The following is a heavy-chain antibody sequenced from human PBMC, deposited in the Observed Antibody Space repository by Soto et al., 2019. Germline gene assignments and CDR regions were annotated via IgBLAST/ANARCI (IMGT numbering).Heavy chain of an antibody. V-gene: IGHV4-59*13. CDR1: GLSITNNY. CDR3: ARANWYSEY. D-gene: IGHD1-1*01. CDR2: IYYTGNT. Sequence: QVHLQESGPGLVKPSETLYLTCTVSGLSITNNYWSWIRQPPGKGLEWIGYIYYTGNTNYDPSLKSRVTMSVDTSKNQFSLNLASLTAADTAIYYCARANWYSEYWGQGTLVIVSS. J-gene: IGHJ4*02.